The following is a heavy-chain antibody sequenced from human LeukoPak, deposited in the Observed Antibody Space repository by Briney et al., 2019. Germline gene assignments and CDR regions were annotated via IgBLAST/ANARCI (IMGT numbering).Heavy chain of an antibody. CDR3: AKWPEGATPKFHH. V-gene: IGHV3-23*01. J-gene: IGHJ4*02. CDR2: ISASGHAT. Sequence: PGGSLRLSCAASGFTFSSYAMSWVRQAPGKGLEAPGKGLEWVSTISASGHATYYPDSVRGRSTISRDNSKSTLHLQMDSLRAEDSALYYCAKWPEGATPKFHHWGQGTLVTVSS. CDR1: GFTFSSYA. D-gene: IGHD1-26*01.